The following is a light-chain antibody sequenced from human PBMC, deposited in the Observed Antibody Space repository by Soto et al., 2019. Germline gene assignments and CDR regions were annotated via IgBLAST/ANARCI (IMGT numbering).Light chain of an antibody. Sequence: EIVLTQSPATLSLSPGERATLSCRASQSVRYYLGWYQQKSGQAPRLLISDVSKRATGIPARFSGSGSGTDFTLTISSLEPEDFAVYYCQHRVNGPTFGGGTNEEI. CDR2: DVS. CDR1: QSVRYY. CDR3: QHRVNGPT. V-gene: IGKV3-11*01. J-gene: IGKJ4*01.